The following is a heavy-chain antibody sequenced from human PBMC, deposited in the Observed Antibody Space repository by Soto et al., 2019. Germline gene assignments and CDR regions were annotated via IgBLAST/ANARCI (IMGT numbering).Heavy chain of an antibody. D-gene: IGHD3-3*01. CDR2: ISGSGGST. V-gene: IGHV3-23*01. J-gene: IGHJ4*02. CDR3: AKSRPLYDFWSGPPFDY. CDR1: GFTFSSYA. Sequence: GGSLRLSCTASGFTFSSYAMSWVRQAPGKGLEWVSAISGSGGSTYYADSVKGRFTISRDNSKNTLYLQMNSLRAEDTAVYYCAKSRPLYDFWSGPPFDYWGQGTLVTVSS.